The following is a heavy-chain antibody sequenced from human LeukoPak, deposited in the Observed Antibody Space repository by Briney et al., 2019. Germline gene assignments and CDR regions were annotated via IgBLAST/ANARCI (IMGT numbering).Heavy chain of an antibody. V-gene: IGHV1-2*02. CDR1: GYTFTGYY. D-gene: IGHD2-15*01. CDR3: ARAQGYCSGGSCYYYYMDV. CDR2: INPNSGGT. J-gene: IGHJ6*03. Sequence: ASVKVSCKASGYTFTGYYMHWVRQAPGQGLEWMGWINPNSGGTNYAQKFQGRVTMTRDTSISTAYMELSRLRSDDTAVYYCARAQGYCSGGSCYYYYMDVWGKRTTVTVSS.